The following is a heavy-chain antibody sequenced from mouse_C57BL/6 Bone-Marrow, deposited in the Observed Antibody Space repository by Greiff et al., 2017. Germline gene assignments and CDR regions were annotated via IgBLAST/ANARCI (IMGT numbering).Heavy chain of an antibody. V-gene: IGHV3-6*01. CDR2: ISYDGSN. CDR3: ARGVTGTPFAY. Sequence: VQLKESGPGLVKPSQSLSLTCSVTGYSITSGYYWNWIRQFPGNKLEWMGYISYDGSNNYNPSLKNRISITRDTSKNQFFLKLNSVTTEDTATYYCARGVTGTPFAYWGQGTLVTVSA. D-gene: IGHD4-1*01. J-gene: IGHJ3*01. CDR1: GYSITSGYY.